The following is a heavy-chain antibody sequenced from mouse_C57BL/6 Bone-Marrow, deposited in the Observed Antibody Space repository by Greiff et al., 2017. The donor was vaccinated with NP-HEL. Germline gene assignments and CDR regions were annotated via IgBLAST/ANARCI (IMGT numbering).Heavy chain of an antibody. J-gene: IGHJ2*01. CDR1: GYTFTSYT. Sequence: LQQPGAELARPGASVKMSCKASGYTFTSYTMHWVKQRPGQGLEWIGYINPSSGYTKYNQKFKDKATLTADKSSSTAYMQLSSLTSEDSAVYYCARGGYYVLFDYWGQGTTLTVSS. V-gene: IGHV1-4*01. D-gene: IGHD2-3*01. CDR3: ARGGYYVLFDY. CDR2: INPSSGYT.